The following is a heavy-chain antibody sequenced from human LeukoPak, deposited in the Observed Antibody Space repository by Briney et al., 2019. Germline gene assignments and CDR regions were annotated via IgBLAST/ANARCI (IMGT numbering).Heavy chain of an antibody. V-gene: IGHV3-23*01. CDR3: AKGLKYYYDSSPSPGMY. CDR2: ISGSGGST. D-gene: IGHD3-22*01. J-gene: IGHJ4*02. CDR1: GFTFSSYA. Sequence: GGSLRLSCAASGFTFSSYAMSWVRQAPGKGLEWVSAISGSGGSTYYADSVKGRFTISRDNSKNTLYLQMNSLRAEVTAVYYCAKGLKYYYDSSPSPGMYWGQGTLVTVSS.